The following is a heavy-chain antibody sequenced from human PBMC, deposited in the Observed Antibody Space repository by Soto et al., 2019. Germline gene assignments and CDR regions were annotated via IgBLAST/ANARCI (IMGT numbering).Heavy chain of an antibody. Sequence: LCGGSISSGGYYWSWIRQHPGKGLEWIGYIYYSGSTYYNPSLKSRVTISVDTSKNQFSLKLSSVTAADTAVYYCSLSTIVVVNFDYWGQGTLVTVSS. CDR2: IYYSGST. J-gene: IGHJ4*02. CDR3: SLSTIVVVNFDY. CDR1: GGSISSGGYY. D-gene: IGHD3-22*01. V-gene: IGHV4-31*02.